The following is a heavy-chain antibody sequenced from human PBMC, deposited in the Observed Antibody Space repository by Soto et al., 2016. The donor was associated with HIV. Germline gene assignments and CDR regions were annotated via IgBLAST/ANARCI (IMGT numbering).Heavy chain of an antibody. CDR2: ISGDGGST. Sequence: EVQLVEFGGGVVQPGGSLRLSCAASGFTFDDYAMHWVRQAPGKGLEWVSLISGDGGSTYYADSVKGRFTISRDNSKNSLYLQMNNLRTEDTALYYCTKDADPNYDYVWGSYRPPFYWGQGTLVTVSS. CDR3: TKDADPNYDYVWGSYRPPFY. V-gene: IGHV3-43*02. J-gene: IGHJ4*02. D-gene: IGHD3-16*02. CDR1: GFTFDDYA.